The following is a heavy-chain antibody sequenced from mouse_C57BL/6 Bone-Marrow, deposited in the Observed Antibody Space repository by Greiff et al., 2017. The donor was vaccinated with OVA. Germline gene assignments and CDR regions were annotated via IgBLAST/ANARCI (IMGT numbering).Heavy chain of an antibody. CDR3: ARNYGSSYYLDY. V-gene: IGHV1-59*01. Sequence: QVQLQQPGAELVRPGTSVKLSCKASGYTFTSYWMHWVKQRPGQGLEWIGVIDPSDSYTNYNQKFKGKATLTVDTSSSTAYMQLSSLTSEDSAVYYCARNYGSSYYLDYWGQGTTLTVSS. D-gene: IGHD1-1*01. CDR2: IDPSDSYT. J-gene: IGHJ2*01. CDR1: GYTFTSYW.